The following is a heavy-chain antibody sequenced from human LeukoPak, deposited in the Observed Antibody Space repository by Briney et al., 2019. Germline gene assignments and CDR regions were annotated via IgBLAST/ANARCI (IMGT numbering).Heavy chain of an antibody. CDR3: ARVDWEQPSDF. J-gene: IGHJ4*02. CDR1: GYSINSGYY. D-gene: IGHD1-26*01. CDR2: IYHSGTT. V-gene: IGHV4-38-2*01. Sequence: SETLSLTCAVSGYSINSGYYWGWIRQPPGKGLEWIGSIYHSGTTYYNPSLKSRVTISVDTSKNHFSLNLNSVTAADTAVYYCARVDWEQPSDFWGQGTLVTVSS.